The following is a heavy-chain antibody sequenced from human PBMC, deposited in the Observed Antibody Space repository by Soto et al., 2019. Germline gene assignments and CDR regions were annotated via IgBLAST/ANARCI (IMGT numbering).Heavy chain of an antibody. CDR2: IYWDDTK. D-gene: IGHD1-26*01. CDR1: GFSLPTDRVG. V-gene: IGHV2-5*02. CDR3: AHAYGGRSLY. Sequence: QITLKESGPTLVKPTQTLTLTCTFSGFSLPTDRVGVGWIRQPPGKALEGLAVIYWDDTKTYRPSLKSRLTITKDTSKNQLALTMTDMDPVDTATYYCAHAYGGRSLYWGQGTLVTVSS. J-gene: IGHJ4*02.